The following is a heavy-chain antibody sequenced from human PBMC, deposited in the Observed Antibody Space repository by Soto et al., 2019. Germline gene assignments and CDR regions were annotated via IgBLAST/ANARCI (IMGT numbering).Heavy chain of an antibody. J-gene: IGHJ4*02. D-gene: IGHD6-19*01. Sequence: GESLKISCKGSGYSFTSYWIGWVRQIPGKGLEWMGIIYPGDSDTRYSPSFQGQVTISADKSISTAYLQWSSLKASDTAMYYCARGTGYSSGWYGGAYWGQGTLVTVSS. CDR1: GYSFTSYW. CDR3: ARGTGYSSGWYGGAY. V-gene: IGHV5-51*01. CDR2: IYPGDSDT.